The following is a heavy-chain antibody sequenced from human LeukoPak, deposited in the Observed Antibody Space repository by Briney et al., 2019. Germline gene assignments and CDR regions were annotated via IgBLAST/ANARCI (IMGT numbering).Heavy chain of an antibody. CDR3: ARDRGLIFDY. J-gene: IGHJ4*02. D-gene: IGHD3-10*01. CDR1: GFTFSSYA. CDR2: ITASGGNT. V-gene: IGHV3-23*01. Sequence: HPGGSLGLSCAASGFTFSSYAMGWVRQAPGKGLEWVSAITASGGNTYYADSVKGRFTISRDNAKNSLYLQMNSLRAEDTAVYYCARDRGLIFDYWGQGTLVTVSS.